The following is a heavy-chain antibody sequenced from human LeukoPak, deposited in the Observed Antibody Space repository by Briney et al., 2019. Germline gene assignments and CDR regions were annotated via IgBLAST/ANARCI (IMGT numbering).Heavy chain of an antibody. V-gene: IGHV3-30*18. D-gene: IGHD6-13*01. CDR1: GFTFSSYG. CDR3: AKDSHVEQQLVLIFDY. Sequence: GRSLRLSCAASGFTFSSYGMHWVRQAPGKGLEWVAVISYDGSKKYYADSVKGRFTISRDNSKNTLYLQMNSLRAEDTAVYYCAKDSHVEQQLVLIFDYWGPGTLVTVSS. J-gene: IGHJ4*02. CDR2: ISYDGSKK.